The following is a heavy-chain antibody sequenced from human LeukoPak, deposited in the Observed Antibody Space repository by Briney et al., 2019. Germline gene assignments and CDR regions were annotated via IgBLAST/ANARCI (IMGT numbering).Heavy chain of an antibody. D-gene: IGHD3-22*01. V-gene: IGHV4-39*01. Sequence: SETLSLXCTVSGGSMSSSSYYWGWIRQPPGKGLEWIGSIYYSGSTYYNPSLKSRVTISVDTSKNQFSLKLSSVTAADTAVYYCARYLMYYYDSSGPREDYWGQGTLVTVSS. CDR1: GGSMSSSSYY. CDR3: ARYLMYYYDSSGPREDY. J-gene: IGHJ4*02. CDR2: IYYSGST.